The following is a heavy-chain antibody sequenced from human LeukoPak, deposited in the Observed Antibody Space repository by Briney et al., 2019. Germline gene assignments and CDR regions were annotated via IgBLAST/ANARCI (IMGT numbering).Heavy chain of an antibody. J-gene: IGHJ6*03. CDR2: INWNGGST. V-gene: IGHV3-20*04. CDR3: AGEVPGDYGDYEGYYYYMDV. CDR1: GFTFDDYG. Sequence: GGSLRLSCAASGFTFDDYGMSWVRQAPGKGLEWVSGINWNGGSTGYADSVKGRFTISRDNAKNSLYLQMNSPRAEDTALYYCAGEVPGDYGDYEGYYYYMDVWGKGTTVTVSS. D-gene: IGHD4-17*01.